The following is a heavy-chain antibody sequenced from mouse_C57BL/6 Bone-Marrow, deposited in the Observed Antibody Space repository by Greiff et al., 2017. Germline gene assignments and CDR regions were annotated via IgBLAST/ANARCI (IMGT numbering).Heavy chain of an antibody. Sequence: VKLMESGAELVKPGASVKISCKASGYAFSSYWMNWVKQRPGQGLEWIGQIFPGDGDTNYNGKFKGKATLTADTSSSTAYMQLSSLTYEESAVYFCARGAYWGQGTLVTVSA. CDR1: GYAFSSYW. J-gene: IGHJ3*01. CDR3: ARGAY. V-gene: IGHV1-80*01. CDR2: IFPGDGDT.